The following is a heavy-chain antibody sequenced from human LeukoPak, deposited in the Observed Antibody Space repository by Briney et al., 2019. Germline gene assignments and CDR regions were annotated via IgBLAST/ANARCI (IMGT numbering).Heavy chain of an antibody. V-gene: IGHV4-34*01. CDR2: INHSGST. CDR1: GGSFSGYY. J-gene: IGHJ5*02. Sequence: SETLSLTCAVYGGSFSGYYWSWIRQPPGKGLEWIGEINHSGSTNYNPSLKSRVTISVDTSKNQFSLKLSSVTAADTAVYYCARGPGFQRGYSYGFRWFDPWGQGTLVTVSS. CDR3: ARGPGFQRGYSYGFRWFDP. D-gene: IGHD5-18*01.